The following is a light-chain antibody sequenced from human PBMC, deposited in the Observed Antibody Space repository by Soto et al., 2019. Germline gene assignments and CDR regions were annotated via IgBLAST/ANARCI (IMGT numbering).Light chain of an antibody. Sequence: DIVMTQSADSLAVSLVERASISCKSSQILLYMYNNKNYLAWYQQKPGQSPKLLLYWASTRDSGVPDRFSGSGSPTDFTLSISSLQAEDVAAYLCQQYSNPPRKFGPGAKVDI. CDR2: WAS. J-gene: IGKJ1*01. V-gene: IGKV4-1*01. CDR1: QILLYMYNNKNY. CDR3: QQYSNPPRK.